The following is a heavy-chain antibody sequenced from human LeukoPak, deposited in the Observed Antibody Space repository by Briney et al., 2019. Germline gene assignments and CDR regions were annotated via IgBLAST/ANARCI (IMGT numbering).Heavy chain of an antibody. CDR1: GYTFTSYG. V-gene: IGHV1-18*01. CDR3: ARDSMGILWFGEGN. J-gene: IGHJ4*02. Sequence: ASVKVSCKASGYTFTSYGISWVRQAPGQGLEWMGWISAYNDNTNYAQKLQGRVTMTTDTSTSTAYMELRSLRSDDTAVYYCARDSMGILWFGEGNWGQGTLVTVSS. CDR2: ISAYNDNT. D-gene: IGHD3-10*01.